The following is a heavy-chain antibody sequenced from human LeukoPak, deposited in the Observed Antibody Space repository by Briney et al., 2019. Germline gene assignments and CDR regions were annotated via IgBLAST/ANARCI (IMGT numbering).Heavy chain of an antibody. CDR3: AREYVGNFDY. J-gene: IGHJ4*02. Sequence: SSETLSLTFTVSGGSISSSSYYWGWIRQPPGKGLEWIGSIYYSGSTYYNPSLKSRVTISVDTSKNQFSLKLSSVTAADTAVYYCAREYVGNFDYWGQGTLVTVSS. CDR1: GGSISSSSYY. V-gene: IGHV4-39*07. D-gene: IGHD3-10*02. CDR2: IYYSGST.